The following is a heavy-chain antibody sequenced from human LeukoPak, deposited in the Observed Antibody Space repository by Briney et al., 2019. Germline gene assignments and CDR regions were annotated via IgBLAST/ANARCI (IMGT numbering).Heavy chain of an antibody. Sequence: GGSLRLSCAASEFTFNNYAMSWVRQAPGKGLEWVSTISGSVGSTYYADSVKGRFTISRDNSKNTLFLQMSSLRAEDTAIYYCAKDLEFSGYDALDIWGQGTMVTVS. CDR2: ISGSVGST. CDR3: AKDLEFSGYDALDI. J-gene: IGHJ3*02. CDR1: EFTFNNYA. D-gene: IGHD5-12*01. V-gene: IGHV3-23*01.